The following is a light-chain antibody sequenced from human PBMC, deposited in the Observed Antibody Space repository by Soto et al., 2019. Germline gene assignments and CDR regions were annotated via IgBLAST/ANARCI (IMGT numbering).Light chain of an antibody. V-gene: IGKV4-1*01. CDR3: HQYHSGPLP. Sequence: DIVMTQSPDSLAVSLGERATINCKSSQSLLSSSNNKNYLSWYQQKPGQAPKALIYWGSTREAGVPDRFSGRGSGTDFTLTIRSLRAEEVEVYYGHQYHSGPLPFGGGTKVDIK. J-gene: IGKJ4*01. CDR1: QSLLSSSNNKNY. CDR2: WGS.